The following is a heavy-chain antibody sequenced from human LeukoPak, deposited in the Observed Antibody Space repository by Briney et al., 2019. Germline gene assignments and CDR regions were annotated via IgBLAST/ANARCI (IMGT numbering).Heavy chain of an antibody. D-gene: IGHD6-19*01. CDR3: ARAVAVAGRGNWFDP. CDR2: IYYSGST. J-gene: IGHJ5*02. V-gene: IGHV4-59*01. CDR1: GGSISSYY. Sequence: PSETLSLTCTVSGGSISSYYWSWIRQPPGKGLEWIGYIYYSGSTNYNPSLKSRFTISVDTSKNQFSLKLSSVTAADTAVYYCARAVAVAGRGNWFDPWGQGTLVTVSS.